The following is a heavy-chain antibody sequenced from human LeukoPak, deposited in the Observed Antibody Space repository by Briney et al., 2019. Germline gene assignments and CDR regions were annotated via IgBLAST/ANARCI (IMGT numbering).Heavy chain of an antibody. V-gene: IGHV4-4*02. CDR1: GGSISSSNW. D-gene: IGHD4-17*01. Sequence: PSETLSLTCTVSGGSISSSNWWSWVRQPPGKGLEWIGEIYHSGSTNYNPSLKSRVTISVDTSKNQFSLKLSSVTAADTAVYYCASTVTTVFDYWGQGTLVTVSS. J-gene: IGHJ4*02. CDR2: IYHSGST. CDR3: ASTVTTVFDY.